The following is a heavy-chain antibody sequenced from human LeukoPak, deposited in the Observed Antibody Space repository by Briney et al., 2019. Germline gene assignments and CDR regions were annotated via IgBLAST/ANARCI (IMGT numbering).Heavy chain of an antibody. CDR2: IIPIFGTA. D-gene: IGHD2-2*02. V-gene: IGHV1-69*13. J-gene: IGHJ5*02. CDR1: GGTFSSYA. Sequence: ASVKVSCKASGGTFSSYAISWVRQAPGQGLEWMGGIIPIFGTANYAQKFQGRVTITADESTSTAYMELSSLRSEDTAVYYCARAAGYCSSTSCYNPYNWFDPWGQGTLVTVSS. CDR3: ARAAGYCSSTSCYNPYNWFDP.